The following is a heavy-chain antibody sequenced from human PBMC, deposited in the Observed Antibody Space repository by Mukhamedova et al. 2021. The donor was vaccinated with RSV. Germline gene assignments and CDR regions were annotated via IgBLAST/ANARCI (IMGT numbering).Heavy chain of an antibody. Sequence: GKGLEWIGYIYYSGSTYYNPSLKSRVTISVDTSKNQFSLKLSSVTAADSAVYYCARSSVTGGVYYFDYWGQGTLVTVSS. J-gene: IGHJ4*02. CDR2: IYYSGST. D-gene: IGHD1-14*01. V-gene: IGHV4-30-4*01. CDR3: ARSSVTGGVYYFDY.